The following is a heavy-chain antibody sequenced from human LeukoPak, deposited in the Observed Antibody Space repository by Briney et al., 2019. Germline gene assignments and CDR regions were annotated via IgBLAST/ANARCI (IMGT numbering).Heavy chain of an antibody. J-gene: IGHJ6*02. V-gene: IGHV1-2*04. CDR1: GYTFTGYY. CDR2: INPNSGGT. D-gene: IGHD3-22*01. CDR3: ARGDSSGYYDRYYYYGMDV. Sequence: ASVKVSCKASGYTFTGYYMHWVRQAPGQGLEWMGWINPNSGGTNYAQKFQGWVTMTRDTSISTAYMELSRLRSDDTAVYYCARGDSSGYYDRYYYYGMDVWGQGTTVTVSS.